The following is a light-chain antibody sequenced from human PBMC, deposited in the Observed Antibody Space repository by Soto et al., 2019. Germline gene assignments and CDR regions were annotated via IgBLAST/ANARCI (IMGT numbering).Light chain of an antibody. V-gene: IGKV3-11*01. CDR2: DAS. Sequence: EIVLTQSPATLSLSPGERATLSCRASQSINNYLVWYQQKPGQAPRLLIYDASTRATGVPARFSGSGSGTDFTLTISSLEPEDFAVYYCQQRSDWPFFGGGTRVDIK. CDR1: QSINNY. J-gene: IGKJ4*01. CDR3: QQRSDWPF.